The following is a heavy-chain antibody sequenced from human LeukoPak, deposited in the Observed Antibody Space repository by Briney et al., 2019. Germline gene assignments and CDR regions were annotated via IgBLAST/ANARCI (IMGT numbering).Heavy chain of an antibody. Sequence: GASVKVSCKAPGYTFTGYYMHWVRQAPGQGLEWMGWINPNSGGTNYAQKFQGRVTMTRDTSISTAYMELSRLRSDDTAVYYCARSMSTVVTPYTYWGQGTLVTVSS. CDR2: INPNSGGT. V-gene: IGHV1-2*02. D-gene: IGHD4-23*01. J-gene: IGHJ4*02. CDR3: ARSMSTVVTPYTY. CDR1: GYTFTGYY.